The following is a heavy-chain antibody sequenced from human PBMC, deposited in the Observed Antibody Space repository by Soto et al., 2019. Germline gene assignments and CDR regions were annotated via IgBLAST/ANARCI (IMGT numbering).Heavy chain of an antibody. D-gene: IGHD1-26*01. CDR2: IYWDDDE. CDR3: APSRNLITEDAQVGDFDH. CDR1: GFSLTTDGEG. Sequence: QITLKESGPTLVKSTQTLTLTCSFSGFSLTTDGEGVGWVRQSPGEALEWLALIYWDDDERYSPSLKTRLTITKDISRNQVVLVITHMEPVDTGTYFCAPSRNLITEDAQVGDFDHWGQGT. V-gene: IGHV2-5*02. J-gene: IGHJ4*02.